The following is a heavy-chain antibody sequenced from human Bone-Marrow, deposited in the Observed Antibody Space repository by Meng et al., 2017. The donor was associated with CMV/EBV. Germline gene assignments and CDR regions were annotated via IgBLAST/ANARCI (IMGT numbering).Heavy chain of an antibody. J-gene: IGHJ4*02. CDR1: GGSISSGGYY. CDR2: IYYSGST. CDR3: ARIPLKFLEPFDY. V-gene: IGHV4-31*03. D-gene: IGHD3-3*01. Sequence: SETLSLTCTVSGGSISSGGYYWSWIRQHPGKGLEWIGYIYYSGSTYYNPSLKSRVTISVDTSKNQFSLKLSSVTAADTALYYCARIPLKFLEPFDYWGQGTLVTVSS.